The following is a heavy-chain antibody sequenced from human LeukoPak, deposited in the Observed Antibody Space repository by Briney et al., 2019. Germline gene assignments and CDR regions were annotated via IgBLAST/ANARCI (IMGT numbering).Heavy chain of an antibody. CDR2: LDPEDGET. J-gene: IGHJ4*02. V-gene: IGHV1-24*01. D-gene: IGHD3-10*01. CDR1: GYTLTELS. Sequence: ASVKVSCKVSGYTLTELSMHWVRQAPGKGLEWMGGLDPEDGETIYAQKFQGRVTMTEDTSTDTAYMELSSLRSEDTAVYYCATRNYYGSGSYRDFDYWGQGTLVTVSS. CDR3: ATRNYYGSGSYRDFDY.